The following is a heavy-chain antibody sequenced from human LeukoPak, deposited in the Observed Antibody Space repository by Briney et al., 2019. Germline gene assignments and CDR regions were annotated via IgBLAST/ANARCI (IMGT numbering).Heavy chain of an antibody. Sequence: SQTLSLTCAVSGGSISSGGYSWSWIRQPPGKGLEWIGYIYHSGSTYYNPSLKSRVTISVDRSKNQFSLKLSSVTAADTAVYYCARSWRGYSYGYFDYWGQGTPVTVSS. J-gene: IGHJ4*02. V-gene: IGHV4-30-2*01. CDR3: ARSWRGYSYGYFDY. CDR2: IYHSGST. CDR1: GGSISSGGYS. D-gene: IGHD5-18*01.